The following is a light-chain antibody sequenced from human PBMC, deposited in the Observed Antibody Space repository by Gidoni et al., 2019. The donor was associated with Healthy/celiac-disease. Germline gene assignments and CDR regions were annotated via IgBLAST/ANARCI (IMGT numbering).Light chain of an antibody. J-gene: IGKJ1*01. V-gene: IGKV3-15*01. CDR3: QQYNNFGGT. Sequence: EIVMTQSPATLSVSPGERATLSCRASKSVSSNLAWYQQEPCQAPRLLIYGASTRATGIPARFSGSVSGTEFTLTIRSLQSEDFAVFYCQQYNNFGGTFGQGTKVEIK. CDR1: KSVSSN. CDR2: GAS.